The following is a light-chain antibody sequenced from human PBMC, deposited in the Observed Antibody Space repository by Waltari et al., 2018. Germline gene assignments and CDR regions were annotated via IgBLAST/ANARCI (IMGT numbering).Light chain of an antibody. CDR2: KVS. Sequence: DVVMTQSPLSLPVTLGQPASISCRSSQGLGHSDGNTYLNWFQQRPGQSPRRLIYKVSNRDSGVPDRFSGSGSGTDFTLKISRVEAEDVGVYFCMQGTYWPRTFGQGTKVEIK. CDR3: MQGTYWPRT. J-gene: IGKJ1*01. V-gene: IGKV2-30*02. CDR1: QGLGHSDGNTY.